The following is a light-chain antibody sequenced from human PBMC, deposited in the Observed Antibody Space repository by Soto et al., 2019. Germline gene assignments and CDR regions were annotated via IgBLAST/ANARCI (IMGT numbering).Light chain of an antibody. V-gene: IGLV4-69*01. J-gene: IGLJ2*01. CDR1: SGHSNYV. CDR2: LNSDGSH. Sequence: QLVLTQSPSASASLGASVKLTCTLSSGHSNYVIAWHQQQPEKGPRYLMKLNSDGSHSKGDGIPDRFSGSSSGAERYLTISSLQYEDEADYYCQTWDTGILVFGGGTKLTVL. CDR3: QTWDTGILV.